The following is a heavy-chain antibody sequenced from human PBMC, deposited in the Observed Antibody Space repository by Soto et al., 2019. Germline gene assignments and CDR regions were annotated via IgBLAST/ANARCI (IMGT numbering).Heavy chain of an antibody. CDR2: ITATDGKT. Sequence: GGSLRLSCVASGFNFKAYAMGWVRQAPGKGLEWVSSITATDGKTYYAASVRGRFTISRDNSKNPLFLQMNGLRPEDSALYYCAKDEGTSSTVFDYWGQGTLVTVSS. CDR3: AKDEGTSSTVFDY. D-gene: IGHD6-6*01. CDR1: GFNFKAYA. J-gene: IGHJ4*02. V-gene: IGHV3-23*01.